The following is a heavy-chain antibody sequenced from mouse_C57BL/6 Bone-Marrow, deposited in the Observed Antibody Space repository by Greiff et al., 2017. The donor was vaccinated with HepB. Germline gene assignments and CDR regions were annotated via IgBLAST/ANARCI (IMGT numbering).Heavy chain of an antibody. CDR2: FNPSNGGT. Sequence: VKLQQPGTELVKPGASVKLSCKASGYTFTSYWMHWVKQRPGQGLEWIGNFNPSNGGTNYNEKFKSKSTLTVDKSSSTAYMQLSSLTSEDSAVYYGARSGYGYYYAMDYWGRGTSVTVSS. CDR3: ARSGYGYYYAMDY. J-gene: IGHJ4*01. D-gene: IGHD2-2*01. V-gene: IGHV1-53*01. CDR1: GYTFTSYW.